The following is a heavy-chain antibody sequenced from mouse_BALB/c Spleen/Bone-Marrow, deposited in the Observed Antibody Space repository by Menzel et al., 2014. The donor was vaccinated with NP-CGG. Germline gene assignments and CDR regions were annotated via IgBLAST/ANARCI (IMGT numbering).Heavy chain of an antibody. V-gene: IGHV14-3*02. CDR3: ANYYSGYHFDY. Sequence: VQLQQSGAELVKPGASVKLSCTASGFNIKDTYMHWGKQRPEQGLEWIGRIDPANGNTEYDPKFQDKATITADTSSNTAYLQLSSLTSEGTAVYYCANYYSGYHFDYWGQGTPLTVSS. D-gene: IGHD1-1*01. CDR1: GFNIKDTY. J-gene: IGHJ2*01. CDR2: IDPANGNT.